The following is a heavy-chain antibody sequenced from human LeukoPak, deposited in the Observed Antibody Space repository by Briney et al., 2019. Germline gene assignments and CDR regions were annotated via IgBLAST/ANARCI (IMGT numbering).Heavy chain of an antibody. D-gene: IGHD3-10*01. Sequence: SGGSLRLSCAASEFTFSSYAMAWARQGPGKGLEWISSISNSGGDTYYADSVKGRFTITRDNSKNTLYLQMNSLRADDTAVYYCAKDFRAISGSGSYGWFDPWGQGTLVIVSS. CDR1: EFTFSSYA. CDR2: ISNSGGDT. J-gene: IGHJ5*02. V-gene: IGHV3-23*01. CDR3: AKDFRAISGSGSYGWFDP.